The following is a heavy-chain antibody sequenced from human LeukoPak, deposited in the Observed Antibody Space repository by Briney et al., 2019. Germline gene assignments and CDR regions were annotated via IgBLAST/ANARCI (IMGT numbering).Heavy chain of an antibody. CDR2: INSDGSST. CDR3: AELGITMIRGV. V-gene: IGHV3-74*01. CDR1: GFTFTSYW. D-gene: IGHD3-22*01. J-gene: IGHJ6*04. Sequence: PGGSLRLSCAASGFTFTSYWMHWVRQAPGKRLVWVSRINSDGSSTVYADSVKGRFTISRDNAKNTLYLQMNSLRAEDTAVYYCAELGITMIRGVWGKGTTVTISS.